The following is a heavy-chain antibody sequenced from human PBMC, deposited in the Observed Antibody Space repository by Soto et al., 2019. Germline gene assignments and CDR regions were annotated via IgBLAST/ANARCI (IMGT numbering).Heavy chain of an antibody. CDR3: ARMASAGTLNWFDP. J-gene: IGHJ5*02. V-gene: IGHV1-8*02. D-gene: IGHD6-13*01. CDR2: MNPGSGNT. CDR1: GYTFINFD. Sequence: QVQLVQSGAEVKEPGASVRVSCKASGYTFINFDISWVRQAAGQGLEWLGWMNPGSGNTGYASKFQGRVAMTSDASTGTSHLELSSLTSDDTAVYYCARMASAGTLNWFDPWGQGTLVTVSS.